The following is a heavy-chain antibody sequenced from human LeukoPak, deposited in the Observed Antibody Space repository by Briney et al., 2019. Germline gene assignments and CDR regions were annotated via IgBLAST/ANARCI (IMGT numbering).Heavy chain of an antibody. V-gene: IGHV3-74*01. J-gene: IGHJ4*02. CDR3: ASSPEDGPDY. CDR2: INSDGSST. Sequence: GGSLRLSCAASGFTFSSYWMHWVRQAPGKGLVWVSRINSDGSSTNYADSAKGRFTISRDNAKNTLYLQMNSLRVEDTAVYYCASSPEDGPDYWGQGTLVTVSS. CDR1: GFTFSSYW. D-gene: IGHD5-24*01.